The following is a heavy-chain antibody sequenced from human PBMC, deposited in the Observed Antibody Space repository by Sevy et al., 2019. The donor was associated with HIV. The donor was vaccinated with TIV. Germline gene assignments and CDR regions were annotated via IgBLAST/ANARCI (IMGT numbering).Heavy chain of an antibody. D-gene: IGHD3-3*01. Sequence: GGSLRLSCAASGFTFSSYNMSWFRQAPGKGLEWVSSISSGSGFIYYADSLKGRITISRDNAKNSLYLQMNSLRAEDTAVYYCARDKTILEGRYGMDVWGQGTTVTVSS. CDR1: GFTFSSYN. CDR3: ARDKTILEGRYGMDV. J-gene: IGHJ6*02. V-gene: IGHV3-21*01. CDR2: ISSGSGFI.